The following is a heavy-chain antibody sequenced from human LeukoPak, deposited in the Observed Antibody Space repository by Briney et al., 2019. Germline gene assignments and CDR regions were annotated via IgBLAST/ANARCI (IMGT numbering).Heavy chain of an antibody. Sequence: PSQTLSLTCTVSGGSISSGSYYWSWIRQPAGKGLEWIGRIYTSGSTNYNPSLKSRVTISVDTSKNQFSLKLSSVTAADTAVYYCARDRLYPVSNWFDPWGQGTLVTVSS. CDR3: ARDRLYPVSNWFDP. J-gene: IGHJ5*02. CDR2: IYTSGST. D-gene: IGHD3-16*01. CDR1: GGSISSGSYY. V-gene: IGHV4-61*02.